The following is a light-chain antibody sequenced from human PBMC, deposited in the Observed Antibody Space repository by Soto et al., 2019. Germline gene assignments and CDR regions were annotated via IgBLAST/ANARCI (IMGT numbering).Light chain of an antibody. V-gene: IGKV1-39*01. CDR1: QSIRTY. Sequence: DIQMTQSPRFLSASVGDRVTITCQASQSIRTYLTWYQQKPGKGPTVLIYAASTLQRGVPSRFSGSTTGTDFTLTITGLQPEDSATYYCQQTLSVPRTFGLGTKVEIK. CDR2: AAS. J-gene: IGKJ1*01. CDR3: QQTLSVPRT.